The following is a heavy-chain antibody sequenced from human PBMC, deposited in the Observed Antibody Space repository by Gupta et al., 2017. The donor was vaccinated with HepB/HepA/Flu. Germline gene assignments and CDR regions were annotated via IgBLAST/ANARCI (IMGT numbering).Heavy chain of an antibody. CDR1: GDSITSGESY. CDR2: IYYTGSN. J-gene: IGHJ4*02. Sequence: QVRLQESRPGLVRPSQPLALTCPVAGDSITSGESYWSLIRQSPGKGLEWIAYIYYTGSNYYNPSRKRRVTLSLDTSKNQFSLNRTSVTAEDTATYFCARVRFKGVAAAMDLFDYWGQGTLVTVSS. D-gene: IGHD2-2*01. CDR3: ARVRFKGVAAAMDLFDY. V-gene: IGHV4-30-4*01.